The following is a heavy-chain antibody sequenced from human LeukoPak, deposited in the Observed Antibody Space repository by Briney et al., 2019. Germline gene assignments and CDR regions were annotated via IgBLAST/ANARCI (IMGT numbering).Heavy chain of an antibody. CDR1: GFTFSDFA. J-gene: IGHJ1*01. CDR2: TDGTGGDS. V-gene: IGHV3-23*01. Sequence: PGGSLRLSCAASGFTFSDFAMSWVRQTPGKRLEWVASTDGTGGDSYYADAVKGRFTISRDNAKNIVSLQMNSLRAEDTAVYYCARQPFGPGTYLQYWGQGTLVIVSS. CDR3: ARQPFGPGTYLQY. D-gene: IGHD3-10*01.